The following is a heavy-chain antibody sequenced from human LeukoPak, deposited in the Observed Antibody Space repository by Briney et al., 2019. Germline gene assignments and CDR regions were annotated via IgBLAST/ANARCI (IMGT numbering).Heavy chain of an antibody. CDR2: ISSSSSTI. V-gene: IGHV3-48*04. CDR1: GFTFSSYS. D-gene: IGHD2-15*01. Sequence: PGGSLRLSCAASGFTFSSYSMNWVRQAPGKGLEWVSYISSSSSTIYYADSVKGRFTISRDNAKNSLYLQMNSLRAEDTAVYYCASDGGSGDFDYWGQGTLVTVSS. CDR3: ASDGGSGDFDY. J-gene: IGHJ4*02.